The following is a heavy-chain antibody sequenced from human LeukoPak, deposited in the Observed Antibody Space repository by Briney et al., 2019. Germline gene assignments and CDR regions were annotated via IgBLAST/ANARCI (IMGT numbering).Heavy chain of an antibody. J-gene: IGHJ6*03. CDR1: GFTFDDYA. V-gene: IGHV3-43D*03. Sequence: PGGSLRLSCAASGFTFDDYAMHWVRQAPGKGLEWVSLISWDGGSTYYADSVKGRFTISRDNSKNSLYLQMNSLRAEDTALYYCAKGGYSGSDCYYMDVWGKGTTVTVSS. D-gene: IGHD1-26*01. CDR2: ISWDGGST. CDR3: AKGGYSGSDCYYMDV.